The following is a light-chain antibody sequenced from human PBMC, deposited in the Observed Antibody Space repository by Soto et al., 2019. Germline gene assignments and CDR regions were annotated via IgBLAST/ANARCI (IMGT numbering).Light chain of an antibody. CDR2: DVS. CDR1: QSISGW. V-gene: IGKV1-5*01. Sequence: DIQMTQSPSTLSASVGDRVTITCRASQSISGWLAWYQQKPGKAPKLLIYDVSSLESGVPSRFSGSGSGTEFTLAISSLQPDDSATYYCQQYNSYPWTFGQGTKVDIK. CDR3: QQYNSYPWT. J-gene: IGKJ1*01.